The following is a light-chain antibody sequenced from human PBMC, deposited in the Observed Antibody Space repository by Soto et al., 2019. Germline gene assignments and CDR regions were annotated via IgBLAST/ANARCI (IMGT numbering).Light chain of an antibody. Sequence: IVMTQSPDSLAVSLGERATINCKSSQSVFSNSNNKNCLAWYQQKPGQPPRLLIYWASTRESGVPDRFSGSGSGTDFTLTISSLQAEDVAVYYCQHYYSIPWTFGQGTKVDIK. V-gene: IGKV4-1*01. CDR1: QSVFSNSNNKNC. CDR3: QHYYSIPWT. J-gene: IGKJ1*01. CDR2: WAS.